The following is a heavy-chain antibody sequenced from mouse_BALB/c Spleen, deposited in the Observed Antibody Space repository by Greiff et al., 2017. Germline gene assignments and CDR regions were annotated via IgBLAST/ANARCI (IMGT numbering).Heavy chain of an antibody. J-gene: IGHJ3*01. CDR2: ISSGSSTI. Sequence: EVKLMESGGGLVQPGGYRKLSCAASGFTFSSFGMHWVRQAPEKGLEWVAYISSGSSTIYYADTVKGRFTISRDNPKNTLFLQMTSLRSEDTAMYYCASNGYHVPWFAYWGQGTLVTVSA. CDR3: ASNGYHVPWFAY. D-gene: IGHD2-2*01. V-gene: IGHV5-17*02. CDR1: GFTFSSFG.